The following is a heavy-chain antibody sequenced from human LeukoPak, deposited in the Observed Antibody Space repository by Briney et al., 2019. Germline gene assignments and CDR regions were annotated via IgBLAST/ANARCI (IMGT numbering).Heavy chain of an antibody. J-gene: IGHJ4*02. V-gene: IGHV3-48*03. CDR1: GFTFSSYE. Sequence: SGGSLRLSCAASGFTFSSYEMNWVRQAPGKGLEWVSYISSSGSTIYYADSVKGRFTISRDNAKNSLYLQMNSLRAEDTAVYYCARDPSVSHYGSGSYLDYWGQGTLVTVSS. CDR2: ISSSGSTI. D-gene: IGHD3-10*01. CDR3: ARDPSVSHYGSGSYLDY.